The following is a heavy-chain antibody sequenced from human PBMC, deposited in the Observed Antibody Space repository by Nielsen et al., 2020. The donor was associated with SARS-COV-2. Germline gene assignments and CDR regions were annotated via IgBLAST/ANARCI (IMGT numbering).Heavy chain of an antibody. Sequence: DSVKGRFTISRDNFKNTLYLQMNSLRTEDTAVYYCAKSNVVRGIIGYYFEYWVRRTAVNVSS. V-gene: IGHV3-30*02. J-gene: IGHJ4*02. D-gene: IGHD3-10*01. CDR3: AKSNVVRGIIGYYFEY.